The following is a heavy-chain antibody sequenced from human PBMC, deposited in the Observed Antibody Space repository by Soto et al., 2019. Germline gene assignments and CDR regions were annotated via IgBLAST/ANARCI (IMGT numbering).Heavy chain of an antibody. D-gene: IGHD2-2*01. CDR1: GFTFSNAW. CDR3: ATVYCATTSCYAPFDY. CDR2: IKTNSDGGTV. J-gene: IGHJ4*02. V-gene: IGHV3-15*01. Sequence: GGSLRLSCAASGFTFSNAWMSWVRQAPGKGLEWIGRIKTNSDGGTVDYASPVKGRFTISRDDSKSMLYLDLNSLKTEDTGVYFCATVYCATTSCYAPFDYWGKGTLVTAPQ.